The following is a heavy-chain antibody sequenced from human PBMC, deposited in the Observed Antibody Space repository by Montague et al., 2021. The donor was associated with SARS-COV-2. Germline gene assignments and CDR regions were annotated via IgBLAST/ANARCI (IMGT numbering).Heavy chain of an antibody. CDR2: INWNGGST. Sequence: SLRLSCAASGFIFGDYGMSWVRQAPGKGLEWVSGINWNGGSTGYADSVKGRFTISRDNAKNSLYLQMNSLRAEDTALYYCARDKYRSSTSCYPRDYYYGMDVWGQGTTVTVSS. CDR1: GFIFGDYG. V-gene: IGHV3-20*04. D-gene: IGHD2-2*01. CDR3: ARDKYRSSTSCYPRDYYYGMDV. J-gene: IGHJ6*02.